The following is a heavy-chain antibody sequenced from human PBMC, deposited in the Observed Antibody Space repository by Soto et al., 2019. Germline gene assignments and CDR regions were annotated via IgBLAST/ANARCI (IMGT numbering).Heavy chain of an antibody. Sequence: GGSLRLSCAGSGFTFIGSAMHWVRQASGRGLEWVGRIRSKANSYATAYAASVKGRFTISRDDSKNTAYLQMNSLKTEDTAVYYCTRRSIAAAGNYYYYGMDVWGQGT. CDR2: IRSKANSYAT. V-gene: IGHV3-73*01. J-gene: IGHJ6*02. D-gene: IGHD6-13*01. CDR3: TRRSIAAAGNYYYYGMDV. CDR1: GFTFIGSA.